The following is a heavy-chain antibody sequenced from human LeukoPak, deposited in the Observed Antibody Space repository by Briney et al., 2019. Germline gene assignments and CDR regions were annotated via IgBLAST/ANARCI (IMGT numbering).Heavy chain of an antibody. J-gene: IGHJ4*02. CDR2: ISSSGSTI. D-gene: IGHD5-18*01. CDR3: ARDHGVGIQPGLGY. V-gene: IGHV3-48*03. Sequence: GGSLRLSCAASGFTFSSYEMNWVRQAPGKGLEWVSYISSSGSTIYYADSVKGRFTISRDNAKNSLYLQMNSLRAEDTAVYYCARDHGVGIQPGLGYWGQGTLVTVSS. CDR1: GFTFSSYE.